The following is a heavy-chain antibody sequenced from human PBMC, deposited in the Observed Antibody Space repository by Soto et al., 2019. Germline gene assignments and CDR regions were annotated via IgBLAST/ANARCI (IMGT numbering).Heavy chain of an antibody. J-gene: IGHJ4*01. D-gene: IGHD2-8*02. CDR1: GFCFGEFT. CDR3: AADSDLVY. CDR2: ITWDGLIK. V-gene: IGHV3-43*01. Sequence: PGGTRRLSCAAAGFCFGEFTMHSVRQSPGKGLECVSIITWDGLIKDYADSVNRRLTISRDNTKNSLLLKLTSLTPEDTAFYYCAADSDLVYGGQGALV.